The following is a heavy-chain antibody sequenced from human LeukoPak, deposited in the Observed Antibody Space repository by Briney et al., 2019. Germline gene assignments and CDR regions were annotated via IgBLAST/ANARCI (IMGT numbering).Heavy chain of an antibody. CDR2: ISSSSSTI. Sequence: PGGSLRLSCAASGFTFSDYYMSWIRQAPGKGLEWVSYISSSSSTIYYADSVKGRFTISRDNAKNSLYLEMNSLRAEDTAVYYCASRAIAVANARGQGTLVTVSS. V-gene: IGHV3-11*04. CDR1: GFTFSDYY. D-gene: IGHD6-19*01. CDR3: ASRAIAVANA. J-gene: IGHJ4*02.